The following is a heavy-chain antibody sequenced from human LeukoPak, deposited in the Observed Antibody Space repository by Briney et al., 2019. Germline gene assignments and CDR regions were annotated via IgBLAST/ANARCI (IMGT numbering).Heavy chain of an antibody. Sequence: GGSLRLSCAASGFTFSSYSMTWVRQAPGKGLEWVSSISSSSYIYYADSVKGRFTISRDNAKNSLYLQMNSLRAEDTAVYYCARGLGRRGYNWFDPWGQGTLVTVSS. J-gene: IGHJ5*02. CDR1: GFTFSSYS. CDR3: ARGLGRRGYNWFDP. D-gene: IGHD3-22*01. CDR2: ISSSSYI. V-gene: IGHV3-21*01.